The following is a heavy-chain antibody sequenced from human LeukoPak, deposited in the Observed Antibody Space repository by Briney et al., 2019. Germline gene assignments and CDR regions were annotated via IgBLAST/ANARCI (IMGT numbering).Heavy chain of an antibody. Sequence: ASVKVSCKASGYTFTSYHIHWVRQAPGQGLEWMGILNPSGGNTRYAQKFLGRVTVTRDTSTSTTYLDLSSLRSEDTAVYYCVRGLRVLDHWGQGTLVTVSS. CDR2: LNPSGGNT. J-gene: IGHJ5*02. CDR1: GYTFTSYH. D-gene: IGHD4/OR15-4a*01. V-gene: IGHV1-46*01. CDR3: VRGLRVLDH.